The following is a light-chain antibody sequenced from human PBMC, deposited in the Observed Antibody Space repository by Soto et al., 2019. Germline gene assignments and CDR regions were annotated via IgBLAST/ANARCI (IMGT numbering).Light chain of an antibody. V-gene: IGKV1-39*01. Sequence: DIQVTQSPSSLSASVGDRVTITCRASQSIISYLNWYQQKPGKAPKLLIYAASSLQSGVPSRFSGGGSGTDFTLTISSLQPEDFATYYCQQSYSTPYTFGQGTKLEIK. CDR2: AAS. CDR1: QSIISY. CDR3: QQSYSTPYT. J-gene: IGKJ2*01.